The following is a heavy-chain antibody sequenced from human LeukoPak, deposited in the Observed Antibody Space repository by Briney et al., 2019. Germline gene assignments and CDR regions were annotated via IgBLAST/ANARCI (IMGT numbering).Heavy chain of an antibody. Sequence: SETLSLTCTVSGGSISSSSYYWGWIRQPPGKGLGWIGSIYYSGSTYYNPSLKSRVTISVDTSKNQFSLKLSSVTAADTAVYYCARDLGGNTVPGYWGQGTLVTVSS. CDR1: GGSISSSSYY. D-gene: IGHD1/OR15-1a*01. J-gene: IGHJ4*02. CDR3: ARDLGGNTVPGY. V-gene: IGHV4-39*07. CDR2: IYYSGST.